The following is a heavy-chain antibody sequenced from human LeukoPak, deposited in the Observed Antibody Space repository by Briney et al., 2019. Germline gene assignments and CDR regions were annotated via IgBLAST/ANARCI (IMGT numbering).Heavy chain of an antibody. J-gene: IGHJ4*02. CDR2: INQDGSQK. CDR1: GFTFHTYW. V-gene: IGHV3-7*01. Sequence: GSLRLSCAASGFTFHTYWMTWVRQAPGKGLEWVANINQDGSQKYYVDSVKGRFTISRDNAKNSLSLQMNSLRAEDTAIYHCARERPYYFDNWGQGTLVTVSS. CDR3: ARERPYYFDN.